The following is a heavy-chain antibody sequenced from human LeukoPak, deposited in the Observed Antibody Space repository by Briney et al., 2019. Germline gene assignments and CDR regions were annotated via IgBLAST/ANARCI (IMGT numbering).Heavy chain of an antibody. V-gene: IGHV3-9*01. J-gene: IGHJ4*02. CDR3: AKDYGSGVH. D-gene: IGHD3-10*01. CDR1: GFTFDDHA. CDR2: ISWNSGSI. Sequence: PGRSLRLSCAASGFTFDDHAMHWVRQAPGKGLEWVSGISWNSGSIGYADSVKGRFTISRDNAKNSLYLQMNSLRAEDTALYYCAKDYGSGVHWGQGTLVTVSS.